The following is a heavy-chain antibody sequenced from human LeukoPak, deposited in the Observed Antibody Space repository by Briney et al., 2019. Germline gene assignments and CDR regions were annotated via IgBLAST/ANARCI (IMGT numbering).Heavy chain of an antibody. CDR2: IKEDGSVK. CDR1: GFTFSSYW. V-gene: IGHV3-7*04. D-gene: IGHD1-26*01. J-gene: IGHJ4*02. CDR3: GREVPGGATILDY. Sequence: GGSLRLSCAASGFTFSSYWMSWVRQAPGKGLEWVANIKEDGSVKYYVDSVKGRFTISRDNAKNSLYLQMNSLRADGTAVYYCGREVPGGATILDYWGQGTLVTVSS.